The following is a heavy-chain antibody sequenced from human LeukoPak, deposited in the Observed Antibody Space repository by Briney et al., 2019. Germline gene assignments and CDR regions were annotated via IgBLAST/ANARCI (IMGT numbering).Heavy chain of an antibody. D-gene: IGHD5-24*01. Sequence: SVKVSCTASGGTFSSYAISWVRQAPGQGLEWMGGIIPIFGTANYAQKFQGRVTITADESTSTAYMELSSLRSEDTAVYYCARESRDGYILGWFDPWGQGTLVTVSS. CDR2: IIPIFGTA. CDR1: GGTFSSYA. J-gene: IGHJ5*02. V-gene: IGHV1-69*13. CDR3: ARESRDGYILGWFDP.